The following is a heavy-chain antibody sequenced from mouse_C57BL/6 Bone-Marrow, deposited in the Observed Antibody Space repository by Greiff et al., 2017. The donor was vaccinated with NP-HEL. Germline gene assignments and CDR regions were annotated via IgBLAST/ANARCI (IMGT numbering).Heavy chain of an antibody. V-gene: IGHV1-59*01. Sequence: QVQLQQPGAELVRPGTSVKLSCKASGYTFTSYWMHWVKQRPGQGLEWIGVIDPSDSYTNYNQKFKGKATLTVDTSSSTAYMQLSSLTSEDSAVYYCARRGNGNHWYFDVWGTGTTVTVSS. D-gene: IGHD2-1*01. CDR3: ARRGNGNHWYFDV. CDR2: IDPSDSYT. J-gene: IGHJ1*03. CDR1: GYTFTSYW.